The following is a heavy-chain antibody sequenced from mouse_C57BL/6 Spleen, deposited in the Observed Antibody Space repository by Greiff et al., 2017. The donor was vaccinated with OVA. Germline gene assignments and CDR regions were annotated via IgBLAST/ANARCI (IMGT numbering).Heavy chain of an antibody. CDR3: TRDRPSWFAY. CDR1: GFTFSSYA. V-gene: IGHV5-9-1*02. J-gene: IGHJ3*01. CDR2: ISSGGDYI. Sequence: EVQLVESGAGLVKPGGSLKLSCAASGFTFSSYAMSWVRQTPEKRLEWVAYISSGGDYIYYADTVKGRFTISRDNARNTLYLQMSSLKSEDTAMYYCTRDRPSWFAYWGQGTLVTVSA.